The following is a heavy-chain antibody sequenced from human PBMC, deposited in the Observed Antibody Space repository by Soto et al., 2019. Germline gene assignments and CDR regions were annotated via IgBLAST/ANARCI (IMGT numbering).Heavy chain of an antibody. CDR2: KKQEKKEK. V-gene: IGHV3-7*01. CDR1: GFTFSSYW. Sequence: GGSLGLSCAASGFTFSSYWMSWVRQAPGKGLEGVAHKKQEKKEKKNVETVKGRNNNSRDNAKNSLYLQMNSLRAEDTAVYYCARDIRIDYWGQGTLVTVSS. CDR3: ARDIRIDY. J-gene: IGHJ4*02.